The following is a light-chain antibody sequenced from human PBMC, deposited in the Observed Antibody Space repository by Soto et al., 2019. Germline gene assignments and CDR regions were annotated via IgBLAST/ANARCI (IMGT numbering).Light chain of an antibody. CDR1: GXDIATFNY. Sequence: QSALAQPASVSGSPGQSITICCTGSGXDIATFNYVSWYQQYPGKAPKLLIYQVTSRASGVSHRFSGSKSGNTAALTISGLQPEDEAEYYCNSYSSTSFYVFCTGTKVTVL. CDR3: NSYSSTSFYV. J-gene: IGLJ1*01. CDR2: QVT. V-gene: IGLV2-14*01.